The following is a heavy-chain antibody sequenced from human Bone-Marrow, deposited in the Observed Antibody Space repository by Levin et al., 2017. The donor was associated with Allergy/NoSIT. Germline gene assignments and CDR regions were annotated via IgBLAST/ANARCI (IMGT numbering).Heavy chain of an antibody. J-gene: IGHJ4*02. CDR1: GGTFNSHA. CDR2: ILPIFDTT. Sequence: GASVKVSCKASGGTFNSHAINWVRQAPGQGLEWLGGILPIFDTTNYEQKFHGRVTIRADQSTSTAYMELSSLRSDDTAVYYCATVPIREWAGTAFYFDYWGQGTLVTVSS. D-gene: IGHD6-19*01. CDR3: ATVPIREWAGTAFYFDY. V-gene: IGHV1-69*13.